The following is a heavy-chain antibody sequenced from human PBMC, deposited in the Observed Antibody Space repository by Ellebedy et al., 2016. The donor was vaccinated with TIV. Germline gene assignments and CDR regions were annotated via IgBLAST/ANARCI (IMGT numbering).Heavy chain of an antibody. V-gene: IGHV1-58*02. Sequence: AASVKVSCKASGFTFTSSAMQWVRQARGQRLEWIGWIVVGSGNTNYAQKFQGRVTTTRDMSTSTAYMELSSLRSEDTAVYYCAAAPHQEYYDSSGEGFDAFDIWGQGTMVTVSS. J-gene: IGHJ3*02. D-gene: IGHD3-22*01. CDR1: GFTFTSSA. CDR3: AAAPHQEYYDSSGEGFDAFDI. CDR2: IVVGSGNT.